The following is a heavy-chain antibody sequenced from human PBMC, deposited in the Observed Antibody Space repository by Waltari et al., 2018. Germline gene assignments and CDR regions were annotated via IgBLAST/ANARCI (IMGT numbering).Heavy chain of an antibody. V-gene: IGHV3-48*04. D-gene: IGHD3-16*02. J-gene: IGHJ4*02. CDR1: GFTFSSYT. Sequence: EVQLVESGGGLVQPGGSLRLSCAASGFTFSSYTMNWVRQAPGNGLEWVSYISSGSSAIYYADSVKGRFTISRDNAKNSLHLQMNSLRAEDTAVYYCARAILRLGVLSNYFDYWGQGTLVTVSS. CDR2: ISSGSSAI. CDR3: ARAILRLGVLSNYFDY.